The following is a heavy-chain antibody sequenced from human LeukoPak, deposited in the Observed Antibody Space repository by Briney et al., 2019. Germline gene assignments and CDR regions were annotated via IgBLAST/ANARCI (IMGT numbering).Heavy chain of an antibody. CDR2: ISAYNGNT. D-gene: IGHD3-16*02. CDR3: ARVSYDYVWGSYRWEYYYYYMDV. Sequence: ASVKVSCKASGYTFTSYGISWVRQAPGQGLEWMGWISAYNGNTNYAQKLQGRVTMTTDTSTSTAYMELRSLRSDDTAVYYCARVSYDYVWGSYRWEYYYYYMDVWGKGTTVTVSS. V-gene: IGHV1-18*01. CDR1: GYTFTSYG. J-gene: IGHJ6*03.